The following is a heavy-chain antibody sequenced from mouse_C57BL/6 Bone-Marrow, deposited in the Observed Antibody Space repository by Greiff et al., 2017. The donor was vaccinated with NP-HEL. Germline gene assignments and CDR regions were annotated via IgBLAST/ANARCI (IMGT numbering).Heavy chain of an antibody. Sequence: QVQLQQPGAELVRPGPSVKLSCKASGYTFTSYWMNWVKQRPGQGLEWIGVIDPSDSYTNYNQKFKGKATLTVDTSSSTAYMQLSSLTSEDSAVYYCAGMPRYGPWAYWGQGTLVTFSA. D-gene: IGHD1-2*01. V-gene: IGHV1-59*01. CDR2: IDPSDSYT. CDR3: AGMPRYGPWAY. CDR1: GYTFTSYW. J-gene: IGHJ3*01.